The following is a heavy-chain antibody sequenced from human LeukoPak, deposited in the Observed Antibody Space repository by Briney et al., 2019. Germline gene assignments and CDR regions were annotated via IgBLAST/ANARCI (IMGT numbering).Heavy chain of an antibody. CDR1: GFTFSSYS. CDR3: ASGIAVADTTFDY. V-gene: IGHV3-21*01. CDR2: ISSSSSYI. J-gene: IGHJ4*02. D-gene: IGHD6-19*01. Sequence: GGSLRLSCAASGFTFSSYSMNWVRQAPGKGLEWVSSISSSSSYIYYADSVKGRFTISRDNVKNSLYLQMNSLRAEDTAVYYCASGIAVADTTFDYWGQGTLVTVSS.